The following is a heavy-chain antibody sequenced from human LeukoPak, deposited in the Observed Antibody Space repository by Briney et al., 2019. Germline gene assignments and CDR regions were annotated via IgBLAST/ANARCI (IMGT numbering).Heavy chain of an antibody. J-gene: IGHJ4*02. CDR2: ITSTSTYI. V-gene: IGHV3-21*01. CDR3: ARVGSAAPVTSSGHTIDY. Sequence: GESLRLSCAVSRFSLYTYSMNWVRQAPGKGLEWVSSITSTSTYIYYADSVKGRFTISRDNAKNSLYLQMNSLRVEDTAVYYCARVGSAAPVTSSGHTIDYWGQGTLVIVSS. D-gene: IGHD3-22*01. CDR1: RFSLYTYS.